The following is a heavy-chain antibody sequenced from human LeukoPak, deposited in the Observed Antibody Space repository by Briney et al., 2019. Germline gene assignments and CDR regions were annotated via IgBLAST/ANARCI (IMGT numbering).Heavy chain of an antibody. D-gene: IGHD3-16*02. J-gene: IGHJ4*02. Sequence: GGSLRVSCAASGFTFSSYSMNWVRQAPGKGLEWVSSISSSSSYIYYADSVKGRFTISRDNAKNSLYLQMNSLRAEDTAVYYCAKDSVFMITFGGVIVNWGQGTLVTVSS. CDR1: GFTFSSYS. V-gene: IGHV3-21*04. CDR2: ISSSSSYI. CDR3: AKDSVFMITFGGVIVN.